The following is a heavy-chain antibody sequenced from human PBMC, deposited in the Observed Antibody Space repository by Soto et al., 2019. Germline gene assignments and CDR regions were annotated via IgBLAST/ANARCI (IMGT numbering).Heavy chain of an antibody. D-gene: IGHD3-22*01. CDR2: ISYDGSNK. J-gene: IGHJ6*02. Sequence: GGSLRLSCAASGFTFSSYGMHWVRQAPGKGLEWVAVISYDGSNKYYADSVKGRFTISRDNSKNTLYLQMNSLRAEDTAVYYCAKDVFPDSSGYYRYYYGMDVWGQGTTVTVSS. CDR1: GFTFSSYG. CDR3: AKDVFPDSSGYYRYYYGMDV. V-gene: IGHV3-30*18.